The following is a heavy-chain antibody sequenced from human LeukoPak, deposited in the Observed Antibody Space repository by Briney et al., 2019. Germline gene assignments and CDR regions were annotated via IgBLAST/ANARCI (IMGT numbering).Heavy chain of an antibody. V-gene: IGHV1-2*04. CDR3: ARERESLTSVVGATRGDYYYYGMDV. Sequence: ASVKVSCKASGYTFTDYYIHWVRQAPGQGLEWMGWINPNSGGTNYAQKFQGWVTMTRDTSISTAYMELSRLRSDDTAVYYCARERESLTSVVGATRGDYYYYGMDVWGQGTTVTVSS. D-gene: IGHD1-26*01. J-gene: IGHJ6*02. CDR1: GYTFTDYY. CDR2: INPNSGGT.